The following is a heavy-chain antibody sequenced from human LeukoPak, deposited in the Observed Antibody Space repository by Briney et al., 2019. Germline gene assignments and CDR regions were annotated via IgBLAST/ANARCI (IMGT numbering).Heavy chain of an antibody. CDR3: ASYAVDDFWSGYSQYYFDY. CDR1: GFTFSDYY. Sequence: GGSLRPSCAASGFTFSDYYMSWIRQAPGKGLEWVSYISSSGSTIYYADSVKGRFTISRDNAKNSPYLQMNSLRAEDTAVYYCASYAVDDFWSGYSQYYFDYWGQGTLVTVSS. V-gene: IGHV3-11*01. D-gene: IGHD3-3*01. CDR2: ISSSGSTI. J-gene: IGHJ4*02.